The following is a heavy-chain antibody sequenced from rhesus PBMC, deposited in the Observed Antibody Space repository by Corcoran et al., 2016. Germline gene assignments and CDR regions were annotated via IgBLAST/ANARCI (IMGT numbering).Heavy chain of an antibody. CDR3: ARNGPLTMVRFDV. J-gene: IGHJ5-1*01. D-gene: IGHD3-16*01. CDR1: GGAIRGYHY. CDR2: IHGTGAST. V-gene: IGHV4-73*01. Sequence: QVRLQQWGEGLVKPSETLSLTCAVFGGAIRGYHYWSWIRQPPGKELEWLGYIHGTGASTNYNPPLKSRVTISKDTSKNQFSLKLSSVSAADTAVYYCARNGPLTMVRFDVWGPGVLVTVSS.